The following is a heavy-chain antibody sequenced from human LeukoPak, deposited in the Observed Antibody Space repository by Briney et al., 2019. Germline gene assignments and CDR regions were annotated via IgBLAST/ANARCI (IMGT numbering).Heavy chain of an antibody. CDR1: GGSISSYY. Sequence: SETLSLTCTVAGGSISSYYWSWIRQPPGKGLEWIGYIYYSVSTNYNPSLKSRVTISVDTSKNQFSLKLSSVTAADTAVYYCARRDGTFDNWGQGTLVTVSS. CDR3: ARRDGTFDN. CDR2: IYYSVST. V-gene: IGHV4-59*08. D-gene: IGHD1-14*01. J-gene: IGHJ4*02.